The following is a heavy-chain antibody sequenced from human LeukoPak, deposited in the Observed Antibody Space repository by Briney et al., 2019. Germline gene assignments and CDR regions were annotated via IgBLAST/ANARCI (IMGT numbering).Heavy chain of an antibody. Sequence: SETLSLTCTVSGGSISSGGYYWSWIRQHPGKGLEWIGYIYYSGSTYYNPSLKSRVTISVDTSKNQFSLKLSSVTAADTAVYYCAIYYGSGSSYFDYWGQGTLVTVSS. CDR3: AIYYGSGSSYFDY. J-gene: IGHJ4*02. CDR1: GGSISSGGYY. D-gene: IGHD3-10*01. CDR2: IYYSGST. V-gene: IGHV4-31*03.